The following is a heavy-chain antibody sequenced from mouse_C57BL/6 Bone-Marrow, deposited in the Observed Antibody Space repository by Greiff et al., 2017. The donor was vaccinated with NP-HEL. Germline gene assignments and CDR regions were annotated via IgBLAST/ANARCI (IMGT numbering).Heavy chain of an antibody. CDR1: GYAFSSSW. J-gene: IGHJ3*01. V-gene: IGHV1-82*01. CDR3: ARSEYDYIAY. CDR2: IYPGDGDT. D-gene: IGHD2-4*01. Sequence: QVQLQQSGPELVKPGASVKISCKASGYAFSSSWMNWVKQRPGKGLEWIGRIYPGDGDTNYNGKFKRKATLTADKSSSTAYMQLSSLTSEDSAVYFCARSEYDYIAYWGQGTLVTVSA.